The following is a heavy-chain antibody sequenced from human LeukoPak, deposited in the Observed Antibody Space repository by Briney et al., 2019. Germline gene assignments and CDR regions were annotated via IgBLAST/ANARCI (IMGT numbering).Heavy chain of an antibody. CDR2: IGYSGSHM. CDR1: RLTFSDYY. Sequence: GGSLRLSCAASRLTFSDYYMSWIRQAPGEGLEWLSYIGYSGSHMHYADSVKGRFTISRDNAKNSLYLQMNSLRAEDTAVYYCATITPGGAFFYYWGQGALVTVSS. D-gene: IGHD1-14*01. V-gene: IGHV3-11*01. CDR3: ATITPGGAFFYY. J-gene: IGHJ4*02.